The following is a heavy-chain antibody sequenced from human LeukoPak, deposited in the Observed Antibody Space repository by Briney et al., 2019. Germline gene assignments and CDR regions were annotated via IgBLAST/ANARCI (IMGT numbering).Heavy chain of an antibody. V-gene: IGHV4-39*07. Sequence: SETLSLTCTVSGGSISSSSYYWGWIRQPPGRGLEWIGSIYYSGSTYYNPSLKSRVTISVDTSKNQFSLKLSSVTAADTAVYYCAVGGGFWSGYYKDYYMDVWGKGTTVTVSS. CDR1: GGSISSSSYY. CDR2: IYYSGST. D-gene: IGHD3-3*01. CDR3: AVGGGFWSGYYKDYYMDV. J-gene: IGHJ6*03.